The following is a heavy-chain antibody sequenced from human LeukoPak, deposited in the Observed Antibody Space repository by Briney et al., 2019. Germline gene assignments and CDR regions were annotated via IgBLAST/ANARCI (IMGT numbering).Heavy chain of an antibody. CDR3: ARVLFDYGSGSYWFDP. J-gene: IGHJ5*02. CDR1: GGSISSYY. CDR2: IYTSGST. Sequence: SETLSLTCTVSGGSISSYYWSWIRQPAGKGLEWIGRIYTSGSTNYNPSLKGRVTISVDTSKNQFSLKLSSVTAADTAVYYCARVLFDYGSGSYWFDPWGQGTLVTVSS. D-gene: IGHD3-10*01. V-gene: IGHV4-4*07.